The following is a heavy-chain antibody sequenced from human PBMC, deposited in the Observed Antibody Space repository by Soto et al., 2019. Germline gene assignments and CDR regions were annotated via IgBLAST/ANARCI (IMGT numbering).Heavy chain of an antibody. V-gene: IGHV4-31*03. CDR2: IYYNGAT. CDR1: GGSISSGGHY. D-gene: IGHD6-13*01. CDR3: VSNGQITSSWYNPDFHH. J-gene: IGHJ1*01. Sequence: QVQLQESGPGLVKPSQTLSVTCTVSGGSISSGGHYWSWIRQHPGKGLEWMGYIYYNGATNYKPSLKTRLAISRDTTNNHFTLRLTSVTAPDTAEYFGVSNGQITSSWYNPDFHHWGQGTLVTVSS.